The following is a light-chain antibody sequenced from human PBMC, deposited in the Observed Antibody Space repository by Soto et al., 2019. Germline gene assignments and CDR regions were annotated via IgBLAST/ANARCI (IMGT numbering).Light chain of an antibody. J-gene: IGKJ1*01. CDR3: QQYGSSPET. V-gene: IGKV3-20*01. CDR1: QSVSSSY. Sequence: TQSPGTLSLSPGERATLSCRASQSVSSSYLAWYQQQPGQAPRLLIYGASSRATGIPDRFSGSGSGTDFTLTISRLEPEDFAVYYCQQYGSSPETFGQGTKV. CDR2: GAS.